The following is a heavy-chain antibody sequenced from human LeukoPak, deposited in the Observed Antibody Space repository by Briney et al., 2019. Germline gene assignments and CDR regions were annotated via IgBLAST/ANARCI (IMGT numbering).Heavy chain of an antibody. CDR1: GYSFSGYV. J-gene: IGHJ4*02. CDR2: INPANDET. CDR3: ARDRGGTGDFDY. V-gene: IGHV1-3*01. Sequence: ASVTVSCTASGYSFSGYVMHWVRQTPGQRLEWMGWINPANDETKYSEKFQGRVTITRDTSASTAYMELSNLRSADTAVYYCARDRGGTGDFDYWGQGTLVTVSS. D-gene: IGHD1-1*01.